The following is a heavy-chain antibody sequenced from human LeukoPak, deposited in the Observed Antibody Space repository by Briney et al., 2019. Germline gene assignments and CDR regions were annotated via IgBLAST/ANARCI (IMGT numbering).Heavy chain of an antibody. D-gene: IGHD3-9*01. Sequence: PSETLPLTCTVSGGSISSWYWSWIRQPPGKGLEWIGYIYDSGNTNYNPSLKTRVTISVDTSKNQFSLKLSSVTAADTAVYYCARGGILTGYHSDYWGQGTLATGPS. J-gene: IGHJ4*02. V-gene: IGHV4-59*08. CDR2: IYDSGNT. CDR3: ARGGILTGYHSDY. CDR1: GGSISSWY.